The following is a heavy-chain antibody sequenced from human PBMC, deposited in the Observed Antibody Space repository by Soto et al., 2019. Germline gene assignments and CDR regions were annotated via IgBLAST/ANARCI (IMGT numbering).Heavy chain of an antibody. D-gene: IGHD6-13*01. CDR2: IIPIFGTA. CDR3: ARSTAAAGYYYYYYGIDV. CDR1: GGTFSSYA. J-gene: IGHJ6*02. V-gene: IGHV1-69*06. Sequence: QVQLVQSGAEVKKPGSSVKVSCKASGGTFSSYAISWVRQAPGQGLEWMGGIIPIFGTANYAQKFQGRVTITADKSTSTAYMELSSLRSEDTAVYYCARSTAAAGYYYYYYGIDVWGQGTTVTVSS.